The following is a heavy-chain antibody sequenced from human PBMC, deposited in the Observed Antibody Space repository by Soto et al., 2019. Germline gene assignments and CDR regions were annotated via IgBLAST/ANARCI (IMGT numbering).Heavy chain of an antibody. Sequence: QMQLVQSGPEVKKPGTSVKVSCKASGFTFTSSAMQWVRQARGQRLEWIGWIVVGSGNTNYAQKFQERVTITRDMSTSTAYMELSSLRSEDTAVYYCAADSLHYDFLSVTDPHMDVWGKGTTVTVSS. D-gene: IGHD3-3*01. CDR3: AADSLHYDFLSVTDPHMDV. J-gene: IGHJ6*03. CDR2: IVVGSGNT. CDR1: GFTFTSSA. V-gene: IGHV1-58*02.